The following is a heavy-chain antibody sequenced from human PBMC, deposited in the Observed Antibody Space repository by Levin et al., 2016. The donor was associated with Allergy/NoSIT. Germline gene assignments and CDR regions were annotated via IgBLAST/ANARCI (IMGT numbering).Heavy chain of an antibody. CDR3: ARTPVSQLVGVRYYYMDV. CDR2: INSDGSST. Sequence: GESLKISCAASGFTFSSYWMHWVRQAPGKGLVWVSRINSDGSSTSYADSVKGRFTISRDNAKNTLYLQMNSLRAEDTAVYYCARTPVSQLVGVRYYYMDVWGKGTTVTVSS. J-gene: IGHJ6*03. D-gene: IGHD6-6*01. CDR1: GFTFSSYW. V-gene: IGHV3-74*01.